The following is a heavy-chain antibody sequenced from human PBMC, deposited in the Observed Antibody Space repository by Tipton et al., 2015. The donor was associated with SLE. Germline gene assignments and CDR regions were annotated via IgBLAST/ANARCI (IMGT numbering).Heavy chain of an antibody. D-gene: IGHD3-10*01. V-gene: IGHV4-39*07. J-gene: IGHJ4*02. CDR1: GGSISSSAYY. CDR3: ARVGDGNYGSGSFVDY. Sequence: TLSLTCTVSGGSISSSAYYWGWIRQPPGKGLEWIGTIYYSGSTYYNPSLKSRVTISVDTSKNQFSLKLSSVTAADTAVYYCARVGDGNYGSGSFVDYWGQGTLVTVSS. CDR2: IYYSGST.